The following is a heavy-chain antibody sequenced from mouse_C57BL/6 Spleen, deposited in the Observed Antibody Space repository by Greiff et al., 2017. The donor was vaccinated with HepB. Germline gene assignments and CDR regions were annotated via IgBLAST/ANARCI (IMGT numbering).Heavy chain of an antibody. D-gene: IGHD1-1*01. CDR1: GYTFTSYW. CDR3: TGTYYSGSSYGYFDV. Sequence: VQLKQSGTVLARPGASVKMSCKTSGYTFTSYWMHWVKQRPGQGLEWIGAIYPGNSDTSYNQKFKGKAKLTAVTSASTAYMELSSLTNEDSAVYYCTGTYYSGSSYGYFDVWAQGPRSPSPQ. V-gene: IGHV1-5*01. J-gene: IGHJ1*03. CDR2: IYPGNSDT.